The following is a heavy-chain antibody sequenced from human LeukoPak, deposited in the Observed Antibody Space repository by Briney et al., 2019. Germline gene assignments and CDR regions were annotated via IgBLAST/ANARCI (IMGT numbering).Heavy chain of an antibody. D-gene: IGHD6-25*01. J-gene: IGHJ4*02. V-gene: IGHV3-72*01. CDR1: GFTFSDHY. CDR3: ARAAPQDY. Sequence: GGSLRLSCAASGFTFSDHYIDWVRQAPGKGLEWVGRTRNKTKGYTTDYGASVKGRFTISRDGSTNSVYLQMNSLKTEDTAVYFCARAAPQDYWGQGTLVTVSS. CDR2: TRNKTKGYTT.